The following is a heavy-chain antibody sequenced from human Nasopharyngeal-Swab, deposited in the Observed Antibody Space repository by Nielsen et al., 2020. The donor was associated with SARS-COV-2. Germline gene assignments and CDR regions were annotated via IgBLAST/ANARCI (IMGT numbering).Heavy chain of an antibody. CDR3: VKGDTATSDYYYGMDV. CDR2: MTGSGEST. V-gene: IGHV3-23*01. D-gene: IGHD5-18*01. Sequence: ESLKISCAASGFIFSDYAMNWVRQAPRKGLEWVSGMTGSGESTYYADSVKGRFAISRDNSKNTLYLQTNNLRAEDTAVYFWVKGDTATSDYYYGMDVWGQGTTVTVSS. CDR1: GFIFSDYA. J-gene: IGHJ6*02.